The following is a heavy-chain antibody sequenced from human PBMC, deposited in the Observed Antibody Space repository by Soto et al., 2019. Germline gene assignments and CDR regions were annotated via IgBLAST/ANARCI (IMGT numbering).Heavy chain of an antibody. CDR2: IDPSDSYT. V-gene: IGHV5-10-1*01. Sequence: GASLRISCKGSGYSFTSYWISWVRQMPGKGLEWMGRIDPSDSYTNYSPSFQGHVTISADKSISTAYLQWSSLKASDTAMYYCARQRSYCGGDCYSGIWGKGTMATVSS. D-gene: IGHD2-21*02. CDR3: ARQRSYCGGDCYSGI. CDR1: GYSFTSYW. J-gene: IGHJ3*02.